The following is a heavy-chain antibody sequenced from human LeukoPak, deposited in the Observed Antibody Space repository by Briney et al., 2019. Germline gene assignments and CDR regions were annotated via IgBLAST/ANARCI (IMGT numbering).Heavy chain of an antibody. D-gene: IGHD2-15*01. J-gene: IGHJ3*02. CDR2: IYDSGST. Sequence: PSETLSLTCTVSGGSISSYYWSWIRQPPGKGLEWIGYIYDSGSTNYNPSLKSRVTISVDTSKNQFSLKLSSVTAADTALYYCARDREEYCSGGSCQAFDIWGQGTLVTVSS. CDR3: ARDREEYCSGGSCQAFDI. CDR1: GGSISSYY. V-gene: IGHV4-59*01.